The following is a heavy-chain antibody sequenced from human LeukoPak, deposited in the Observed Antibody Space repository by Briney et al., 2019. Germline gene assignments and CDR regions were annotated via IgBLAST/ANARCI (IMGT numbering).Heavy chain of an antibody. D-gene: IGHD3-22*01. V-gene: IGHV4-31*03. J-gene: IGHJ3*02. CDR3: ARDHQYYYDRSGYYGDAFDI. Sequence: SETLSLTCTVSGGSISSGGYYWSWIRQPPGKGLEWIGYIYYSGSTYYNPSLKSRVTISVDTSKNQFSLKLSSVTAADTAVYYCARDHQYYYDRSGYYGDAFDIWGQGTMVTVSS. CDR2: IYYSGST. CDR1: GGSISSGGYY.